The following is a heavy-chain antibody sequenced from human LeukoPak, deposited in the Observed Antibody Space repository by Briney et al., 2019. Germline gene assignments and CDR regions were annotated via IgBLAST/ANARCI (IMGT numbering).Heavy chain of an antibody. D-gene: IGHD5-12*01. CDR1: GFTFSSYA. CDR3: ATDASGYHDY. V-gene: IGHV3-30*02. CDR2: IRYDGSNR. Sequence: PGGSLRLSCAASGFTFSSYAMSWVRQAPGKGLEWVAFIRYDGSNRYYADSVKGRFTISRDNSKNTLYLQMNSLRAEDTAVYYCATDASGYHDYWRQGTLVTVSS. J-gene: IGHJ4*02.